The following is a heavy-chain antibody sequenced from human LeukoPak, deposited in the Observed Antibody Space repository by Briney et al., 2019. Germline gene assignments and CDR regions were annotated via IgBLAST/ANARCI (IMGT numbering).Heavy chain of an antibody. D-gene: IGHD6-19*01. CDR2: IYSGGST. V-gene: IGHV3-53*04. J-gene: IGHJ6*02. CDR1: GFTVSSNY. Sequence: GGSLRLSCAASGFTVSSNYMSWVRQAPGKGLEWVSVIYSGGSTYYADSVKGRFTISRHNSKNTLYLQMNSLRAEDTAVYYCARDGYSSGWYAPDYYYYGMDVWGQGTTVTVSS. CDR3: ARDGYSSGWYAPDYYYYGMDV.